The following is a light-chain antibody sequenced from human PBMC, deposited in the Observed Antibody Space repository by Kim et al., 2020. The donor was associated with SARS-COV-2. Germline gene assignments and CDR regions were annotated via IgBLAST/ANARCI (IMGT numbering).Light chain of an antibody. Sequence: GQRVTISCSGSSSNNGRRPVSWYQQVPGPAPKLLIYADYQRPSGVPDRFSGSKSGTSVSLAISGLQSEDEADYYCAVWDDNLIGRVFGTGTKVTVL. V-gene: IGLV1-44*01. CDR2: ADY. J-gene: IGLJ1*01. CDR3: AVWDDNLIGRV. CDR1: SSNNGRRP.